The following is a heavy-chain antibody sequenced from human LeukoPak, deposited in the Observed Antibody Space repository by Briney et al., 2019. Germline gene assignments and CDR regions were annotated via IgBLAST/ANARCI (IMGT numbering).Heavy chain of an antibody. D-gene: IGHD5-24*01. Sequence: SETLSLTCTVCGGSISSYYWTWIRQPPGKGLDWIGYIYNTVNTNYNPSLKSRVTISLDTSKREFSLRLSSVTAADTAVYYCARGRDGYKFDYWGQGTLVTVSS. CDR1: GGSISSYY. CDR3: ARGRDGYKFDY. V-gene: IGHV4-59*01. J-gene: IGHJ4*02. CDR2: IYNTVNT.